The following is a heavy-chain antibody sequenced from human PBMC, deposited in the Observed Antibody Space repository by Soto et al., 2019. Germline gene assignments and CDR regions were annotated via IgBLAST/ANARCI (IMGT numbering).Heavy chain of an antibody. D-gene: IGHD3-16*02. CDR3: AREGRDYIWGSYRPRAFDY. CDR1: GYTFTGYY. J-gene: IGHJ4*02. CDR2: INPNSGGT. V-gene: IGHV1-2*04. Sequence: ASVKVSCKASGYTFTGYYMHWVRHAPGQGLEWMGWINPNSGGTNYAQKFQGWVTMTRDTSISTAYMELSRLRSDDTAVYYCAREGRDYIWGSYRPRAFDYWGQGTLVTVSS.